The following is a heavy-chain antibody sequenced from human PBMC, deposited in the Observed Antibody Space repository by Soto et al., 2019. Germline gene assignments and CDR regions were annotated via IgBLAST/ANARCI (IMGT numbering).Heavy chain of an antibody. CDR2: IYYTGST. CDR3: ARVGRQRGPPYYFGMDV. CDR1: GGSISSDDFY. J-gene: IGHJ6*01. D-gene: IGHD6-25*01. Sequence: SETLSLTCTVSGGSISSDDFYWSWVRQPPGRGLEWIAYIYYTGSTYYNPSLNSRLIISVDTSKNQFSLKLNSVTAADTAMYFCARVGRQRGPPYYFGMDVWEQEPTVTVSS. V-gene: IGHV4-30-4*01.